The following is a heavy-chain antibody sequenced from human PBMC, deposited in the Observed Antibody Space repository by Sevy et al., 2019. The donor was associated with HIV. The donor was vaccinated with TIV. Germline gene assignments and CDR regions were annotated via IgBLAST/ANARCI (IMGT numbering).Heavy chain of an antibody. CDR2: IFSGGGT. D-gene: IGHD3-22*01. V-gene: IGHV3-53*01. J-gene: IGHJ3*02. Sequence: GGSLRLACAASGFTVSSNYMSWVRQAPGKGLEWVSIIFSGGGTYYADSVQGRFTISRDNSKNMVYLQMNSLRAEDTAVFYCARGATFYSDSSGRVLSVLGAFDIWGRGTMFTVSS. CDR3: ARGATFYSDSSGRVLSVLGAFDI. CDR1: GFTVSSNY.